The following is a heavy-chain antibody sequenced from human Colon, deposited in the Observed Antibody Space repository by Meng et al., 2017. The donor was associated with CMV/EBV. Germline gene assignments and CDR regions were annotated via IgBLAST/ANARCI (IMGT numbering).Heavy chain of an antibody. V-gene: IGHV3-21*01. J-gene: IGHJ5*02. CDR2: INSYAYNI. D-gene: IGHD3-10*01. CDR3: VREVRRSWFDP. Sequence: LSCEVSGLTFGSYPMSWVRQAPGKGLEWVASINSYAYNIGYADSVKGRFTISRDNAKNSLYLQMNSLGAEDTAVYFCVREVRRSWFDPWGQGTLVTVSS. CDR1: GLTFGSYP.